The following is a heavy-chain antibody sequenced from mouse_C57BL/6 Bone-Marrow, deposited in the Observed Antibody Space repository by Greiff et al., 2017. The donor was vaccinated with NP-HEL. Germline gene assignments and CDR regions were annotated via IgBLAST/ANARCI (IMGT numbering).Heavy chain of an antibody. CDR2: IYPGSGNT. CDR3: ARSLYYYGSSYGFAH. D-gene: IGHD1-1*01. V-gene: IGHV1-76*01. Sequence: VQLQQSGAELVRPGASVKLSCKASGYTFTDYYINWVKQRPGQGLEWIARIYPGSGNTYYNEKFKGKATLTAEKSSSTAYMQLSSLTSEDSAVYFCARSLYYYGSSYGFAHWGQGTLVTVSA. CDR1: GYTFTDYY. J-gene: IGHJ3*01.